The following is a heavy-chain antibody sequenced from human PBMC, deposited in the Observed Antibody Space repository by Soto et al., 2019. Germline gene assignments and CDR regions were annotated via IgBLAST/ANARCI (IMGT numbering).Heavy chain of an antibody. J-gene: IGHJ6*02. V-gene: IGHV4-4*02. D-gene: IGHD2-2*01. CDR3: ARRSTLVVPAAPTYYYYYGMDV. CDR1: GGSISSSNW. CDR2: IYHSGST. Sequence: QVQLQESGPGLVKPSGTLSLTCAVSGGSISSSNWSSWVRQPPGKGLEWIGEIYHSGSTNYNPSLKSRVTISVDKSKNHFSLKLSSVTAADTAVYYCARRSTLVVPAAPTYYYYYGMDVWGQGTTVTVSS.